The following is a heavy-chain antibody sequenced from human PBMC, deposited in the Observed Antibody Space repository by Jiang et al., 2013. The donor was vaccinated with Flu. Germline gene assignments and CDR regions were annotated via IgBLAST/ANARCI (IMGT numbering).Heavy chain of an antibody. V-gene: IGHV4-39*01. CDR1: GGSISSSSYY. Sequence: ELLKPSETLSLTCTVSGGSISSSSYYWGWIRQPPGKGLEWIGSIYYSGSTYYNPSLKSRVTISVDTSKNQFSLKLSSVTAADTAVYYCARHGIAAAGTTLYFDYWGQGTLVTVSS. CDR2: IYYSGST. CDR3: ARHGIAAAGTTLYFDY. D-gene: IGHD6-13*01. J-gene: IGHJ4*02.